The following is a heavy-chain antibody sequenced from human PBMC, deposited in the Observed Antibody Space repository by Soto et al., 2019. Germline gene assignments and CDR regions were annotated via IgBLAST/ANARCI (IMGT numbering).Heavy chain of an antibody. J-gene: IGHJ4*02. Sequence: QVQLQESGPGLVKPSGTLSLTCAVSGGSSRSSNWWSWVRQPPGKGLEWIGEIYHSGITNQNPSLKSRVTISVDKSKTPFSLKLTSVPAADTSGYYWARAAMGGSSWPFDYWGQGTLGTVSS. CDR1: GGSSRSSNW. D-gene: IGHD6-13*01. V-gene: IGHV4-4*02. CDR3: ARAAMGGSSWPFDY. CDR2: IYHSGIT.